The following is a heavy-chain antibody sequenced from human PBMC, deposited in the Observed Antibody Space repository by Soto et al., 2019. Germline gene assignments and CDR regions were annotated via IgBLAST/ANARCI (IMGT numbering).Heavy chain of an antibody. Sequence: SETLSLTCTVSGGSISSGDYYWSWIRQPPGKGLEWIGYIYYSGSTYYNPSLKSRVTISVDTSKNQFSLKLSSVTAADTAVYYCARDLQVMGFDYWGQGTLVTVSS. J-gene: IGHJ4*02. CDR1: GGSISSGDYY. D-gene: IGHD3-16*01. CDR3: ARDLQVMGFDY. V-gene: IGHV4-30-4*01. CDR2: IYYSGST.